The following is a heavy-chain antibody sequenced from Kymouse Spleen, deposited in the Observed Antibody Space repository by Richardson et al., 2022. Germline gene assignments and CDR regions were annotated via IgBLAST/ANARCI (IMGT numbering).Heavy chain of an antibody. Sequence: EVQLVESGGGLVKPGGSLRLSCAASGFTFSNAWMSWVRQAPGKGLEWVGRIKSKTDGGTTDYAAPVKGRFTISRDDSKNTLYLQMNSLKTEDTAVYYCTTRELVGALYYFDYWGQGTLVTVSS. V-gene: IGHV3-15*01. D-gene: IGHD1-26*01. CDR1: GFTFSNAW. CDR3: TTRELVGALYYFDY. CDR2: IKSKTDGGTT. J-gene: IGHJ4*02.